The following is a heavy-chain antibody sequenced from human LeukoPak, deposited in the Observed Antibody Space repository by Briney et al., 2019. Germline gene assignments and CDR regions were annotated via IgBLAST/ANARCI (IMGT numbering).Heavy chain of an antibody. V-gene: IGHV3-23*01. Sequence: GGSLRLSCAASGFTFSNDFMTWVRQAPGKGLEWVSAISGSGGSTYYADSVKGRFTISRDNSKNTLYLQMNSLRAEDTAVYYCAKDMAYYDSSGQGDYWGQGTLVTASS. CDR2: ISGSGGST. J-gene: IGHJ4*02. CDR1: GFTFSNDF. D-gene: IGHD3-22*01. CDR3: AKDMAYYDSSGQGDY.